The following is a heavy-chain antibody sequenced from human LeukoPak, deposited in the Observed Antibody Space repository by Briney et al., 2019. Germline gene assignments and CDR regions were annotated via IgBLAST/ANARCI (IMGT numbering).Heavy chain of an antibody. D-gene: IGHD1-1*01. CDR2: ISSSSSYI. Sequence: GGSLRLSCAASGFTFSSFSMNWVRQAPGKGLEWVSSISSSSSYIYYADSVKGRFTISRDNAKNSLYLQMNSLRAEDTAVYYCARDNNWNSGYFDYWGQGTLVTVSS. CDR3: ARDNNWNSGYFDY. J-gene: IGHJ4*02. CDR1: GFTFSSFS. V-gene: IGHV3-21*01.